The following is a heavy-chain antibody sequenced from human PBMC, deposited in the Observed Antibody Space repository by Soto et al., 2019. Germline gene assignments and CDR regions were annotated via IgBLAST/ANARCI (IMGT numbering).Heavy chain of an antibody. CDR3: ARYSGYGSGSSVNLYLDC. Sequence: GGSLRLSCAASGFTLGTYWMSWVRQAPGKGLEWLATIKTDASEMMYVGSVKGRFTVSRDNAKNSLYLQMASLRAEDTAIYYCARYSGYGSGSSVNLYLDCWGRGTLVTVSS. D-gene: IGHD3-10*01. CDR2: IKTDASEM. V-gene: IGHV3-7*01. CDR1: GFTLGTYW. J-gene: IGHJ4*01.